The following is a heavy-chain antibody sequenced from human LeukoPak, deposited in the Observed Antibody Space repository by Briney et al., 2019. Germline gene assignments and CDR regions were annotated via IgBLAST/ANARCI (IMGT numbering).Heavy chain of an antibody. Sequence: VASVKVSCKASGYTFTGYYMHWVRQAPGQGLEWMGRINPNSGGTNYAQKFQGRVTKTRDTSISTAYMELSRLRSDDTAVYYCASSAARHYNWFDPWGQGTLVIVSS. CDR1: GYTFTGYY. CDR3: ASSAARHYNWFDP. V-gene: IGHV1-2*06. D-gene: IGHD2-2*01. CDR2: INPNSGGT. J-gene: IGHJ5*02.